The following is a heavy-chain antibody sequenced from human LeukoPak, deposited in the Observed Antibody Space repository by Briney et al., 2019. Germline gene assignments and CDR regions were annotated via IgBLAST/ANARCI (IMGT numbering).Heavy chain of an antibody. J-gene: IGHJ5*02. CDR3: AHSPGDIAAAVIDP. D-gene: IGHD6-13*01. V-gene: IGHV2-5*02. Sequence: SGPTLVKPTQTLTLTCTFSGFSLSTSGVGVGWIRQPPGKALEWLALIYWDDDKRYSPSLKSRLTITKDTSKNQVVLTMTTMDPVDTATYYCAHSPGDIAAAVIDPWGQGTLVTVSS. CDR2: IYWDDDK. CDR1: GFSLSTSGVG.